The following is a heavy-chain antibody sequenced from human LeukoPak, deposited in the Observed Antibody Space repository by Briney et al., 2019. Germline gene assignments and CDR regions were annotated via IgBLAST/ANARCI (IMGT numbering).Heavy chain of an antibody. V-gene: IGHV3-66*01. J-gene: IGHJ4*02. D-gene: IGHD5-12*01. CDR3: ARSSGDIVATYDY. CDR2: IYSGGST. Sequence: GGSLRLSCAASGFTVSSNYMSWVRQAPGKGLEWVSVIYSGGSTYYADSVKGRFTISRDNSKNTLYLQMNSLRAEDTAVYYCARSSGDIVATYDYWGQGTLVTVSS. CDR1: GFTVSSNY.